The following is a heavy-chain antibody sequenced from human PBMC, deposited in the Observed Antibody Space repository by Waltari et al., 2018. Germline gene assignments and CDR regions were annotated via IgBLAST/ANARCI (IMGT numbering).Heavy chain of an antibody. J-gene: IGHJ5*02. Sequence: QVQLVESGGGVVQPGRSLRLSCAASGFTFSSYGMHWVRQAPGKGLEWVGGIWYDGSNKYYADSVKGRVTIARDNSKNTLYLQMNSLRAEDTAVYYCARVSGSPWGQGTLVTVSS. CDR1: GFTFSSYG. CDR3: ARVSGSP. CDR2: IWYDGSNK. V-gene: IGHV3-33*01. D-gene: IGHD1-26*01.